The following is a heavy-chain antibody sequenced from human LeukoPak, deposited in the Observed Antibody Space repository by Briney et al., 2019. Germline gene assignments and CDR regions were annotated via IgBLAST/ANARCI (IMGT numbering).Heavy chain of an antibody. CDR3: ARHVSTSESENFDY. Sequence: SETLSLTCTVSGVSISSYYWSWIRQPPGKGLEWIGYIYTSGSTNHNPSLKSRVTIPVDTSKNQFSLKLSSVTAADTAVYYCARHVSTSESENFDYWGQGTLVTVSS. V-gene: IGHV4-4*09. J-gene: IGHJ4*02. CDR1: GVSISSYY. CDR2: IYTSGST. D-gene: IGHD3-10*02.